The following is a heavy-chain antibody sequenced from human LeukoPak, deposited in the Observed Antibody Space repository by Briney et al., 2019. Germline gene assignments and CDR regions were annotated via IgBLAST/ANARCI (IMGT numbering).Heavy chain of an antibody. CDR3: VREDTPATANY. V-gene: IGHV3-23*01. J-gene: IGHJ4*02. Sequence: GGSLRLSCTGSGFPFSSYNMNWVRQTPGKGLEWVSAISGGGDITYYADSVTGRFTISRDNSKDTLFLQMHSLRPGDTAVYYCVREDTPATANYWGQGTLVTISS. D-gene: IGHD2-21*02. CDR2: ISGGGDIT. CDR1: GFPFSSYN.